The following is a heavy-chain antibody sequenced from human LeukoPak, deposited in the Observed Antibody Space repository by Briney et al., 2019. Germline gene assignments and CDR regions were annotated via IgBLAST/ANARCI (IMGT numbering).Heavy chain of an antibody. CDR3: ARDSAWIGDIVVVAQGYFDY. D-gene: IGHD2-15*01. J-gene: IGHJ4*02. Sequence: SETLSLTCTVSGGSISSYYWSWIRQPPGKGLEWIGYIYYSGSTNYNPSLKSRVTISVDTSKNQFSLKLSSVTAADTAVYYCARDSAWIGDIVVVAQGYFDYWGQGTLVTVSS. CDR1: GGSISSYY. V-gene: IGHV4-59*01. CDR2: IYYSGST.